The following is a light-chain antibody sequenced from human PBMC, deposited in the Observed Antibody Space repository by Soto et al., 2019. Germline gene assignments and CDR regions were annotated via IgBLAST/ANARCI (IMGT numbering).Light chain of an antibody. V-gene: IGKV3D-15*01. Sequence: EIVMTQSPATLSVSPGERASLSCRASQSVGNYLAWYQQKPGQAPRLLIYHISTRATGIPARFSGSGSGTESTLTINSLQSEDFAVYYCQQHNQWPITFGQGTRLEIK. CDR2: HIS. J-gene: IGKJ5*01. CDR1: QSVGNY. CDR3: QQHNQWPIT.